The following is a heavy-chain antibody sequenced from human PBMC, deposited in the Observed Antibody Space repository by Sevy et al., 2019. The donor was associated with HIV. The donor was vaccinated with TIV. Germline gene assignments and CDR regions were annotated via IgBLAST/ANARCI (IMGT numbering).Heavy chain of an antibody. Sequence: ASVKVSCKTSGYPFTGHHLPWVRQAPGHGLEWMGWINSQNGVTKFAQKFQGRVLMTSDTSITTAYMELTSLRSDDTAIYYCARHTSFMLDSWGQGTLVTVSS. J-gene: IGHJ5*01. V-gene: IGHV1-2*02. CDR1: GYPFTGHH. CDR2: INSQNGVT. CDR3: ARHTSFMLDS.